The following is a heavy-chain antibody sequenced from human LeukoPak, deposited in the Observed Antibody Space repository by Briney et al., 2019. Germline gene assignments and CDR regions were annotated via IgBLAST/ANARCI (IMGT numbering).Heavy chain of an antibody. Sequence: GGSLRLSCAASGFTFSNCAMNWVRQAPGKGLEWVSDISASGGSTNYADAVKGRFTISRDNSKNTLYLQMNSLRAEDAAVYYCAKGASASRYFDHWGQGTLVTVSS. CDR3: AKGASASRYFDH. CDR2: ISASGGST. J-gene: IGHJ4*02. V-gene: IGHV3-23*01. CDR1: GFTFSNCA. D-gene: IGHD1-26*01.